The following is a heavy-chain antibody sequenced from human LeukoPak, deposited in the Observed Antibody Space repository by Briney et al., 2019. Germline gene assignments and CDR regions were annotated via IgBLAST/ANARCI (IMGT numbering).Heavy chain of an antibody. Sequence: KASETLSLTCTVSGGSISSTSYCWGWIRQPPGKGLEWIGTIYYSGSTYYNPSLKSRVTMSVDTSENQFSLKLTSVTAADRAVYYCARITSGSYYGIGYWGQGTLVTVSS. J-gene: IGHJ4*02. CDR2: IYYSGST. CDR1: GGSISSTSYC. V-gene: IGHV4-39*07. CDR3: ARITSGSYYGIGY. D-gene: IGHD1-26*01.